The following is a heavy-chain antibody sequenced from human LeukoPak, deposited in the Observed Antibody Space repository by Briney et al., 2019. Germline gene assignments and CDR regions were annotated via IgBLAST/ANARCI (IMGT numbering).Heavy chain of an antibody. V-gene: IGHV1-69*13. CDR2: IIPIFGTA. J-gene: IGHJ3*02. CDR1: GGTFSSYA. CDR3: ARDRTLICSGGSCYSGDAFDI. D-gene: IGHD2-15*01. Sequence: ASVKVSCKASGGTFSSYAISWVRQAPGQGLEWMGGIIPIFGTANYAQKFQGRVTITADESRSTAYMELSSLRSEDTAVYYCARDRTLICSGGSCYSGDAFDIWGQGTMVTVSS.